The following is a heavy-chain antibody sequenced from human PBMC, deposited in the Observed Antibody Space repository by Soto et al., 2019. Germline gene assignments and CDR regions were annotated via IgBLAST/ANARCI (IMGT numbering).Heavy chain of an antibody. CDR3: VSDLDASGSYYTDS. V-gene: IGHV1-18*01. D-gene: IGHD3-10*01. J-gene: IGHJ4*02. CDR2: ISPHKGNT. CDR1: GYTFITIV. Sequence: QVQLVQSGAEVKKPGASVKVSCKASGYTFITIVISWVRQAPGQGLEWKVWISPHKGNTNYAQKFQGRVTMTTDTSTSPAYMELRGLRSDDTAVYYCVSDLDASGSYYTDSWGQGTLVTVSS.